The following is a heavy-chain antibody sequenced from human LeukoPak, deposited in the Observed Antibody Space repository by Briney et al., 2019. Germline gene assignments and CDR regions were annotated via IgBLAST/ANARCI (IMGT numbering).Heavy chain of an antibody. CDR2: IYHSGST. J-gene: IGHJ4*02. CDR3: ARDLSGSYYW. CDR1: GYSISSGYY. V-gene: IGHV4-38-2*02. D-gene: IGHD1-26*01. Sequence: SETLSLTCTVSGYSISSGYYWGWIRQPPGKGLEWIGSIYHSGSTYYNPSLKSRVTISVDTSKNQFSLKLSSVTAADTAVYYCARDLSGSYYWWGQGTLVTVSS.